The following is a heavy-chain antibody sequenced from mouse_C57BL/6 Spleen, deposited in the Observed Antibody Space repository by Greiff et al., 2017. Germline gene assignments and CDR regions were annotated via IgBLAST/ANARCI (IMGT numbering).Heavy chain of an antibody. J-gene: IGHJ2*01. CDR1: GYTFTSYW. Sequence: QVQLQQPGAELVRPGPSVKLSCKASGYTFTSYWMNWVKQRPGQGLEWIGVIDPSDSYTNYNQKFKGKASLTVDTSSSTAYMSLSRLTSADSAVYYCERGKRPRGNFDYWGQGTTLTVSS. CDR2: IDPSDSYT. V-gene: IGHV1-59*01. CDR3: ERGKRPRGNFDY.